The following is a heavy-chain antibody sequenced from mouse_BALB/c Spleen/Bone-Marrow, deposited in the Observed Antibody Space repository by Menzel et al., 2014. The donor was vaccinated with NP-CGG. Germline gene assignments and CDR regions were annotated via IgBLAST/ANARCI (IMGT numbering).Heavy chain of an antibody. CDR3: ARWGITTGFAY. CDR2: IDPASGNT. D-gene: IGHD2-4*01. J-gene: IGHJ3*01. CDR1: GFNIKDTY. Sequence: VQLKESGAELVKPGASVKLSCTASGFNIKDTYMHWVKQRPAQGLEWIGRIDPASGNTKYDPKFQGKATITADTSSNTAYLQLSSVTSEDTAVYYCARWGITTGFAYWGQGTLVTVSA. V-gene: IGHV14-3*02.